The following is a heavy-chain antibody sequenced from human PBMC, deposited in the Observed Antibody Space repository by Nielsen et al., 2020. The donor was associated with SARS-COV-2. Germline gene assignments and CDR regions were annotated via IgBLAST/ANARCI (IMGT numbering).Heavy chain of an antibody. CDR2: ISDDGSNK. J-gene: IGHJ4*02. CDR3: ARGGGYSSSPSAY. V-gene: IGHV3-30*04. D-gene: IGHD6-19*01. CDR1: GFTFRNHA. Sequence: GGSLRLSCVASGFTFRNHAMHWVRQTPGKGLEWLSAISDDGSNKYYGAAVKGRFTVSRDNSKNTVYLQMNSLRDDDTSLYYCARGGGYSSSPSAYWGQGTRVTVSS.